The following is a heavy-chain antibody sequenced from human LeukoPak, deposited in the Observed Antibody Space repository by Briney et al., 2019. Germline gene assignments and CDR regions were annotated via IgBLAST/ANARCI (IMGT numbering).Heavy chain of an antibody. CDR3: ASRKLGNDY. D-gene: IGHD7-27*01. CDR2: IYYTGST. Sequence: SQTLSLTCTISGGSVSDYYWSWIRQSPGKGLEWIGYIYYTGSTTYNPSLKSRVTISADTSKNQFSLKLSSVTAADTAVYYCASRKLGNDYWGQGTLVTVSS. CDR1: GGSVSDYY. V-gene: IGHV4-59*02. J-gene: IGHJ4*02.